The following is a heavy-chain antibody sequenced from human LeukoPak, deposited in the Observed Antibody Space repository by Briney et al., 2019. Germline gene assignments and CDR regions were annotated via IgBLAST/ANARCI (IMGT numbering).Heavy chain of an antibody. D-gene: IGHD2-2*02. V-gene: IGHV1-2*02. CDR2: IKPDSGAT. CDR3: ARAFIGYCSSTSCYTAKAWFDP. J-gene: IGHJ5*02. CDR1: GFTFSDHY. Sequence: ASLKVSCKASGFTFSDHYMHWLRQAPGQGLEWMGWIKPDSGATNYAQKFQGRFTVSRDVSISTLYMELSSLTSDDTAVYYCARAFIGYCSSTSCYTAKAWFDPWGQGTLVTVSS.